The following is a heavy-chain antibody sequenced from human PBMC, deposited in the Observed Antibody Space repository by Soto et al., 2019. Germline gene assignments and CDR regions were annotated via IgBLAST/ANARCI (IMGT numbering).Heavy chain of an antibody. J-gene: IGHJ6*02. CDR1: VVSFSGYY. Sequence: PSETLSLTCAVYVVSFSGYYWSCIRHPPGKWLEWIGEINHSGSTNYNPSLKSRVTISVDTSKNQFSLKLSSVTAADTAVYYCAGGLVWGIRRSNYSYGMEVWGQGTTVNVSS. CDR2: INHSGST. D-gene: IGHD6-13*01. V-gene: IGHV4-34*01. CDR3: AGGLVWGIRRSNYSYGMEV.